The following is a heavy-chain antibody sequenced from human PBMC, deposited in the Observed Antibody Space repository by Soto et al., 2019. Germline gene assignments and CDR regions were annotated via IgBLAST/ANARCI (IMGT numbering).Heavy chain of an antibody. CDR3: ARVRYSSTWYEVGDY. CDR1: GYTFNTYT. J-gene: IGHJ4*02. V-gene: IGHV1-3*01. Sequence: ASVKVSCKASGYTFNTYTMHWVRQAPGQRLEWMGWINAGNGDTKYSQKFQDRVTITKDTSASTAYMELSSLRCEDTAVYYCARVRYSSTWYEVGDYWGQGTLVIVS. CDR2: INAGNGDT. D-gene: IGHD6-13*01.